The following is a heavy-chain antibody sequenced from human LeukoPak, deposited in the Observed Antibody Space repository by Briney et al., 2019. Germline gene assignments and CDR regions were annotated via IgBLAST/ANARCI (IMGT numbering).Heavy chain of an antibody. CDR1: GGSTSSSDYY. D-gene: IGHD3-22*01. CDR2: IWYSGST. J-gene: IGHJ4*02. V-gene: IGHV4-39*01. CDR3: ARQPYYYDTSGQFDY. Sequence: PSETLSLTCTVSGGSTSSSDYYWGWIRQPPGKGLEWIGTIWYSGSTYYNSSLKSRVTISVDTSQNQFSLKLNSVTAADTAVYYCARQPYYYDTSGQFDYWGQGTLVTVSS.